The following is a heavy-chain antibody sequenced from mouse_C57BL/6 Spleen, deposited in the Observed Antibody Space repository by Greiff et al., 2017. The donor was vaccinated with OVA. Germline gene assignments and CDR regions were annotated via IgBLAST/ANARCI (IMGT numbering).Heavy chain of an antibody. D-gene: IGHD2-4*01. CDR2: INPSSGYT. J-gene: IGHJ4*01. CDR1: GYTFTSYW. Sequence: QVQLKESGAELAKPGASVKLSCKASGYTFTSYWMHWVKQRPGQGLEWIGYINPSSGYTKYNQKFKDKATLTADKSSSTAYMQLSSLTYEDSAVYYCARSYDSTYYAMDYWGQGTSVTVSS. CDR3: ARSYDSTYYAMDY. V-gene: IGHV1-7*01.